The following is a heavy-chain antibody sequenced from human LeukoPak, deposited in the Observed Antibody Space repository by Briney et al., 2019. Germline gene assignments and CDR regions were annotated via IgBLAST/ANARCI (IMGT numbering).Heavy chain of an antibody. J-gene: IGHJ4*02. V-gene: IGHV3-15*01. CDR3: TTDPPYIVTRY. D-gene: IGHD4-11*01. CDR2: IKSKIDGGTA. Sequence: GGSLRLSCAASGFTFNNAWMSWVRQAPGKGLEWVGRIKSKIDGGTADYAAPVKGRFTISRDDSKNTLYLQMNSLKTEDTAVYYCTTDPPYIVTRYWGQGTLVTVSS. CDR1: GFTFNNAW.